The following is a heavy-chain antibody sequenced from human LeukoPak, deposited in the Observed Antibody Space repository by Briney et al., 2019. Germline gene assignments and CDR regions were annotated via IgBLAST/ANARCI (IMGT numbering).Heavy chain of an antibody. Sequence: SETLSLTCAVSGYSISSGYYWGWIRQPPGKGLEWIGSIYHSGSTYYNPSLKSRVTISVDTSKNQFSLKLSSVTAADTAVYYCVGGYCTNGVCYTGNLWGQGTLVTVSS. V-gene: IGHV4-38-2*01. CDR2: IYHSGST. CDR1: GYSISSGYY. D-gene: IGHD2-8*01. J-gene: IGHJ4*02. CDR3: VGGYCTNGVCYTGNL.